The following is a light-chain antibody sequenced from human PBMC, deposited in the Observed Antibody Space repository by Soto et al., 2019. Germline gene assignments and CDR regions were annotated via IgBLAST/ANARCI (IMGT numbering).Light chain of an antibody. CDR3: QQYGSSPRT. Sequence: EIVLTQSPGTLSLSPGERATLSWRASQSVSSSYLAWYQQKPGQAPRLLSYGASSRATGIPDRFSGSGSGTEFTLTISRLEPEDFEVYYCQQYGSSPRTFGQGTKVDIK. J-gene: IGKJ1*01. CDR2: GAS. CDR1: QSVSSSY. V-gene: IGKV3-20*01.